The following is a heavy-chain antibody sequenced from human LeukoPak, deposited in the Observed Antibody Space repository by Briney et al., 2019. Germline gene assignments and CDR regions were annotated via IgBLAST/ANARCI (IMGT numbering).Heavy chain of an antibody. D-gene: IGHD5-24*01. Sequence: PGGSLRLSCAASGFTVSSNYMSWVRQAPGKGLEWVSVIYSGGSTYYADSVKGRFTISRDNAKNTLYLQMNSLRVEDAAVYFCARDRDGYNYWGQGTLVTVSS. CDR3: ARDRDGYNY. V-gene: IGHV3-66*01. J-gene: IGHJ4*02. CDR1: GFTVSSNY. CDR2: IYSGGST.